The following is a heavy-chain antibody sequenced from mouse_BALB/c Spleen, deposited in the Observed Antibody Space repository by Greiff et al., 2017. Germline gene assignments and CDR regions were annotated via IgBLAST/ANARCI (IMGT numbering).Heavy chain of an antibody. D-gene: IGHD1-1*01. CDR3: AREGLLLRGYAMDY. Sequence: VQRVESGPGLVAPSQSLSITCTVSGFSLTSYGVHWVRQPPGKGLEWLGVIWAGGSTNYNSALMSRLSISKDNSKSQVFLKMNSLQTDDTAMYYCAREGLLLRGYAMDYWGQGTSVTVSS. J-gene: IGHJ4*01. V-gene: IGHV2-9*02. CDR1: GFSLTSYG. CDR2: IWAGGST.